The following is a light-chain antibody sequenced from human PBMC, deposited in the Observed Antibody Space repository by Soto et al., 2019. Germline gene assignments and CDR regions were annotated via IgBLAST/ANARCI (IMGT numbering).Light chain of an antibody. CDR2: EVT. J-gene: IGLJ1*01. Sequence: QSALTQPASVSGSPGQSITISCTGTSSDVGTYNYVSWYQHHPGKAPKLMIYEVTNRPSGVSNRFSGSKSGNTASLTISGLQAEDEADYYCTSYTGTSPYVFGPGTKVTVL. V-gene: IGLV2-14*01. CDR1: SSDVGTYNY. CDR3: TSYTGTSPYV.